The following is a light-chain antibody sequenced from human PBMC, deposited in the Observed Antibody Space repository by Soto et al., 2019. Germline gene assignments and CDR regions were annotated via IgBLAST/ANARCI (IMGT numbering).Light chain of an antibody. CDR1: QSISSY. CDR3: QQSYSTPPIT. Sequence: DIHMTQSPSSVSASVGDRVTITCRASQSISSYLNWYQQKPGKAPKLLIYAASSLQSGVPSRFSGSGSGTDFTLTISSLQPEDFATYYCQQSYSTPPITFGQGTRLEI. CDR2: AAS. V-gene: IGKV1-39*01. J-gene: IGKJ5*01.